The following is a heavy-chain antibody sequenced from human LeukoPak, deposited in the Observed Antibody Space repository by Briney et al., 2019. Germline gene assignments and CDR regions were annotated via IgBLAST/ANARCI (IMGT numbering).Heavy chain of an antibody. J-gene: IGHJ4*02. Sequence: PGGSLRLSCVSSGFTFSSYAMSWVRQAPGKGLEWVSAISGSGGSTYYADSVKGRFTISRDNSKNTLYLQMNSLRAEDTAVYYCAKGIGSGWYGLDYWGQGTLVTVSS. CDR2: ISGSGGST. D-gene: IGHD6-19*01. CDR1: GFTFSSYA. V-gene: IGHV3-23*01. CDR3: AKGIGSGWYGLDY.